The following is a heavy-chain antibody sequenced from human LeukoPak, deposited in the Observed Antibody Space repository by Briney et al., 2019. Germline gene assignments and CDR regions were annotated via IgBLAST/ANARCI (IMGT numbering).Heavy chain of an antibody. V-gene: IGHV4-39*01. D-gene: IGHD6-13*01. CDR1: GGSISSSSYY. Sequence: SETLSLTCTVSGGSISSSSYYWGWIRQPPGKGLEWIGSIYYSGSTYYNPSLKSRVTISVDTSKNQFSLKLSSVTAADTAVYYCARLTGQVSSWEHDYWGQGTLVTVSS. CDR3: ARLTGQVSSWEHDY. J-gene: IGHJ4*02. CDR2: IYYSGST.